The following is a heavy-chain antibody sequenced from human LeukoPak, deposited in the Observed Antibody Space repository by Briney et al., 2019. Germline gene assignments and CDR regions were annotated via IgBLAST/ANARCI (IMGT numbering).Heavy chain of an antibody. V-gene: IGHV3-48*02. CDR3: ARPRGYSYGYPLDY. J-gene: IGHJ4*02. D-gene: IGHD5-18*01. Sequence: PGGSLRLSCAASGFTFSSYSMNWVRQAPGKGLEWVSYISSGSSTIYYADSVKGRFTISRDNAKNSLYLQMNSLRDEDTAVYYCARPRGYSYGYPLDYWGQGTLVTVSS. CDR2: ISSGSSTI. CDR1: GFTFSSYS.